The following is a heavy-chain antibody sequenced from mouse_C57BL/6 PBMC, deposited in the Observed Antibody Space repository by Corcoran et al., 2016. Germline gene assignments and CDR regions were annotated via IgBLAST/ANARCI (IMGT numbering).Heavy chain of an antibody. V-gene: IGHV9-3*01. CDR1: GYTFTTYG. CDR2: INTYSGVP. CDR3: ARSVVARDYYAMDY. J-gene: IGHJ4*01. D-gene: IGHD1-1*01. Sequence: QIQLVQSGPELKKPGETVKISCKVSGYTFTTYGMSWVKQAPGKGLKWMGWINTYSGVPTYADDFKGRFAFSLETSASTAYLQINNLKNEDTATYFCARSVVARDYYAMDYWGQGTSVTVSS.